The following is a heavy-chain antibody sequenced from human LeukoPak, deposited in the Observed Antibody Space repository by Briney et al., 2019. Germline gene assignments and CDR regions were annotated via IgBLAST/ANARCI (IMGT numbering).Heavy chain of an antibody. Sequence: ASVKVSCKASGYTLTSYGISRVRQAPGQGLEWMGWISAYNGNTNYAQKLQGRVTMTTDTSTSTAYMELRSLRSDDTAVYYCARDRTPRITMIVVPGGYWGQGTLVTVSS. V-gene: IGHV1-18*01. CDR3: ARDRTPRITMIVVPGGY. D-gene: IGHD3-22*01. CDR1: GYTLTSYG. CDR2: ISAYNGNT. J-gene: IGHJ4*02.